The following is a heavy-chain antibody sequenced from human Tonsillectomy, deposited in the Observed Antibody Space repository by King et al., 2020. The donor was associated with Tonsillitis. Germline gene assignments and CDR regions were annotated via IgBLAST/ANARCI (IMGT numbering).Heavy chain of an antibody. CDR2: IYYSGST. CDR1: GGSISSSSYY. V-gene: IGHV4-39*07. CDR3: ARELGYCDCSSKFDY. D-gene: IGHD3-9*01. J-gene: IGHJ4*02. Sequence: LQLQESGPGLVKPSETLSLTCTVSGGSISSSSYYWGWIRQPPGKGLEWIGSIYYSGSTYYNPSLKSRVSISVDTSKNQFSLKLTSVTAADTAVYYCARELGYCDCSSKFDYWGQGTLVTVSS.